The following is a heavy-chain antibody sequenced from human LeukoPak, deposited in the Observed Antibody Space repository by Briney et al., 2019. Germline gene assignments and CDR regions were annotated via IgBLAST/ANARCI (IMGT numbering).Heavy chain of an antibody. Sequence: SVKVSCKASGGTFSSYAISWVRQAPGQGLEWMGGIIPIFGTANYAQKFQGRVTITADESTSTAYMELGSLRSEDTAVYYCARPSVDYYYGMDVWGQGTTVTVSS. D-gene: IGHD2-15*01. J-gene: IGHJ6*02. CDR1: GGTFSSYA. CDR3: ARPSVDYYYGMDV. V-gene: IGHV1-69*13. CDR2: IIPIFGTA.